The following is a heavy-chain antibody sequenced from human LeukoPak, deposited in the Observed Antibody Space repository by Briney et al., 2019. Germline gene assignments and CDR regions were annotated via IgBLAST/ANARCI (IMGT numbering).Heavy chain of an antibody. Sequence: SSETLSLTCTVSGGSISSYYWTWIWQPPGKGLGLEWIGYIYYSGGTNYNPSLKSRVTISIDTSKNQVSLKLSSVTAADTAVYYCARLWDSSSSLDYWGQGTLVTVSS. CDR1: GGSISSYY. CDR3: ARLWDSSSSLDY. CDR2: IYYSGGT. D-gene: IGHD6-6*01. J-gene: IGHJ4*02. V-gene: IGHV4-59*08.